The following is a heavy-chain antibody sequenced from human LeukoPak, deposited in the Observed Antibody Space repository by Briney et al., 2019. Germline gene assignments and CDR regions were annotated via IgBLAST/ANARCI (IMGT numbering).Heavy chain of an antibody. Sequence: SETLSLTCTVSSGSISGYYWSWIRQSPGKGLEWIGYIYYSGSTNYNPSLKSRVTMSVDTSKNQFTLKLNSVTAADTAVYYCAKYLRDSVTYVFNYWGQGALVTVSS. V-gene: IGHV4-59*01. CDR2: IYYSGST. CDR3: AKYLRDSVTYVFNY. CDR1: SGSISGYY. J-gene: IGHJ4*02. D-gene: IGHD2-21*02.